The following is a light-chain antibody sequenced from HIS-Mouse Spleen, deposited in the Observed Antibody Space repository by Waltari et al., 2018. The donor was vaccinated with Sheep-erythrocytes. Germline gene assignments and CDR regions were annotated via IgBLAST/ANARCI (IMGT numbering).Light chain of an antibody. Sequence: EIVLTQSPATLSLSPGERATLSCRASQSVSSYLAWYQQKPGQAPRLLIYDASNRATGIPARFGGSGSGTDFTLTISSLEPEDFAAYYCQQRSNWYTFGQGTKLEIK. CDR2: DAS. V-gene: IGKV3-11*01. J-gene: IGKJ2*01. CDR1: QSVSSY. CDR3: QQRSNWYT.